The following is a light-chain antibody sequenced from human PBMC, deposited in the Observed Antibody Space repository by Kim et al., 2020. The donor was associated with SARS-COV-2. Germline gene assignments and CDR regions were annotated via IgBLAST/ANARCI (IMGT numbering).Light chain of an antibody. CDR3: QAWDSSTYV. CDR1: KLGDKY. Sequence: VSQGQTACFTCSGDKLGDKYASWYQQKTGQSPVLVIYQDSKRPSGFPERFSGSNSGNTATLTISGTQAMDEADYYCQAWDSSTYVFGTGTKVTVL. CDR2: QDS. V-gene: IGLV3-1*01. J-gene: IGLJ1*01.